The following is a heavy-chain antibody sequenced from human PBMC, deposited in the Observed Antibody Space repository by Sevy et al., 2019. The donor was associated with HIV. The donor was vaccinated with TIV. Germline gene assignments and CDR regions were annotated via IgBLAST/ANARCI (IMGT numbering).Heavy chain of an antibody. CDR1: GFTFSSFF. Sequence: GESLKISCAASGFTFSSFFMHWVRQAPGKALEWVATISYDGSNEHYADSVKGRFTISRDNSKNALYLQMNSLRAEDTAVYYCALERLSSNVAEYFQNWGQGTLVTVSS. D-gene: IGHD1-1*01. CDR2: ISYDGSNE. V-gene: IGHV3-30-3*01. CDR3: ALERLSSNVAEYFQN. J-gene: IGHJ1*01.